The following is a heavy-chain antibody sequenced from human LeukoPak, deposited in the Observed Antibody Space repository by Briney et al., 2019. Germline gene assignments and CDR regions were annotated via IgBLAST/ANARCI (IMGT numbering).Heavy chain of an antibody. D-gene: IGHD3-10*01. CDR2: ISSSSSYI. V-gene: IGHV3-21*01. CDR1: GFTFSSNS. Sequence: GGSLRLSRAASGFTFSSNSMNWVRQAPGKGLEWVSSISSSSSYIYYADSVKGRFTISRDNAKNSLYLQMNSLRAEDTAVYYCARDPGATPSGYWGQGTLVTVSS. J-gene: IGHJ4*02. CDR3: ARDPGATPSGY.